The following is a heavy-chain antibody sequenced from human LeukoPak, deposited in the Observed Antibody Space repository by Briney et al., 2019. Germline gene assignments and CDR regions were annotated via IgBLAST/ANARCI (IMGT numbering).Heavy chain of an antibody. CDR2: LTGGDGGT. J-gene: IGHJ4*02. V-gene: IGHV3-23*01. D-gene: IGHD1-26*01. Sequence: PGGSLRLSCAASGFTFSSHAMSWVRQAPGKGLEWVSTLTGGDGGTYYTDSVKGRFTISRDNSKHTLYLEMKSLRAEDTALYYCAKRLLVGTTVRPYFDYWGQGTPVTVSS. CDR3: AKRLLVGTTVRPYFDY. CDR1: GFTFSSHA.